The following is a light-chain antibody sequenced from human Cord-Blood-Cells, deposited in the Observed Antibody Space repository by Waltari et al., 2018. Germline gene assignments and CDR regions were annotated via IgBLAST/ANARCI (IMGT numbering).Light chain of an antibody. CDR3: SSYTSSSTLEV. CDR1: SSDVGGYNY. CDR2: DVS. Sequence: QSALTQPASVSGSPGQSITISCTGTSSDVGGYNYVSWYQQHPGKAPQLMIYDVSNRPSGVSNRFSGSKSGNTASLTISGLQAEDEADYYCSSYTSSSTLEVFGTETKVTVL. V-gene: IGLV2-14*01. J-gene: IGLJ1*01.